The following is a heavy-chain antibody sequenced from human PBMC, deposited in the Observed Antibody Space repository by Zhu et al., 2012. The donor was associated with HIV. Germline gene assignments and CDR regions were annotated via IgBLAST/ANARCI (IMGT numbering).Heavy chain of an antibody. CDR1: GGSMSSHY. V-gene: IGHV4-59*11. J-gene: IGHJ4*02. Sequence: QVQLQESGPQLVKPSETLSLTCTVSGGSMSSHYWNWVRQPPGKGLQWIGYMYSSGSTKYNFSLKSRAAISLDMSKNQFSLNLSSVTTADTAVYYCARSVKGQLVFDSWGQGALVTVSS. CDR2: MYSSGST. CDR3: ARSVKGQLVFDS. D-gene: IGHD1-1*01.